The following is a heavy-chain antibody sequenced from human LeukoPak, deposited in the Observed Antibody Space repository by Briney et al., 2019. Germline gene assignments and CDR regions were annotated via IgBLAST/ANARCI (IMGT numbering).Heavy chain of an antibody. CDR1: GGSISSGGYS. J-gene: IGHJ5*02. Sequence: SQTLSLTCAVSGGSISSGGYSWSWIRQPPGKGLEWIGYIYHSGSTYYNPSLKSRVTISVDTSKNQFSLKLSSVTAADTAVYYCARDNWNLGRYWFDPWGQGTLVTVSS. V-gene: IGHV4-30-2*05. CDR3: ARDNWNLGRYWFDP. CDR2: IYHSGST. D-gene: IGHD1-7*01.